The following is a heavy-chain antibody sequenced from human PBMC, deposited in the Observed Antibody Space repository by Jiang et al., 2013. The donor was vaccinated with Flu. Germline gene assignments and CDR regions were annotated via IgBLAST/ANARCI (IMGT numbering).Heavy chain of an antibody. J-gene: IGHJ5*01. CDR1: GFTFSNHA. CDR2: ISYDGSNK. D-gene: IGHD3-16*01. CDR3: ARDPGQWLIWGRFDS. Sequence: VQLLESGGGVVQPGKSLRLSCAASGFTFSNHAIHWVRQAPGKELEWVAMISYDGSNKYYAESVKGRFTISRDNSKNTLSLQMNSLTDADTAIYYCARDPGQWLIWGRFDSWGQGTLVTVSS. V-gene: IGHV3-30-3*01.